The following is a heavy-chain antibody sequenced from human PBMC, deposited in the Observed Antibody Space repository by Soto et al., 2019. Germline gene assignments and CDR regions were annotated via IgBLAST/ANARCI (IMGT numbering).Heavy chain of an antibody. V-gene: IGHV3-9*01. CDR1: GFNFGNYA. Sequence: EVLLVESGGGLVQPGRSLRLSCAVSGFNFGNYAMHWVRQAPGKGLAWVAAINWNSDKVAYAGSVLGRFTIFRDSAKNSLHLQMNDLTTEDTAFYYCAKDKGGTPYYIDSWGQGILVTVSS. CDR2: INWNSDKV. J-gene: IGHJ4*02. CDR3: AKDKGGTPYYIDS. D-gene: IGHD6-25*01.